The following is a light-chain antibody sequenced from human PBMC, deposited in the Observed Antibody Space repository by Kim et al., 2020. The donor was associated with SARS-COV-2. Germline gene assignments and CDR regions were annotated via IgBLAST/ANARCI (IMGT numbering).Light chain of an antibody. CDR2: KAS. CDR3: QQYNTWYS. Sequence: LCASVRGRVTLAHRASRTINSWLAWCQQKPGNAPKLLIYKASTLEGGVPSRFSGSGSAREFTLSVSSMQPEDFATYYCQQYNTWYSFGQGTKLEI. V-gene: IGKV1-5*03. J-gene: IGKJ2*01. CDR1: RTINSW.